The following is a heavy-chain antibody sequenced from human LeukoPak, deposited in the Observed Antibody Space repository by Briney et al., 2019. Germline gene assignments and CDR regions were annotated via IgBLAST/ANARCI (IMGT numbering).Heavy chain of an antibody. J-gene: IGHJ4*02. CDR2: ISSNGGSA. V-gene: IGHV3-64*01. CDR1: GFIFSTYW. D-gene: IGHD3-16*01. CDR3: ARGEAWGNLDY. Sequence: QTGGSLRLSCTASGFIFSTYWTHWVRQAPGKGLEYVSAISSNGGSASYAHSVKGRFTISRDNSKNTLYLQMGSLRGEDMAVYYCARGEAWGNLDYWGQGTLVTVSS.